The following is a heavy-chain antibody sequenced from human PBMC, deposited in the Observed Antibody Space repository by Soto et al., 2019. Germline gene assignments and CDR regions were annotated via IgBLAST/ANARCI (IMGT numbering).Heavy chain of an antibody. D-gene: IGHD2-15*01. CDR2: IYPGDSDT. J-gene: IGHJ6*04. Sequence: GESLKISCKGSGYSFTSYWIGWVRQMPGKGLEWMGIIYPGDSDTRYSPSFQGQVTISADKSISTAYLQWSSLKASDTAMYYCARLPLLASDYYYGMDVWGKGTTVTVSS. V-gene: IGHV5-51*01. CDR3: ARLPLLASDYYYGMDV. CDR1: GYSFTSYW.